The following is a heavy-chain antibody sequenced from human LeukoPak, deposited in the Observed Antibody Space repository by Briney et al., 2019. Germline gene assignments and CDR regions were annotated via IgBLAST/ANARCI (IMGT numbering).Heavy chain of an antibody. CDR1: GFTFSSYW. CDR2: IKQDGSEK. V-gene: IGHV3-7*01. D-gene: IGHD3-10*01. J-gene: IGHJ4*02. CDR3: ARDLYYYGSGSSHFDY. Sequence: GGSLRLSCAASGFTFSSYWMSWVRQAPGEGLEWVANIKQDGSEKYYVDSVKGRFTISRDNAKNSLYLQMNSLRAEDTAVYYCARDLYYYGSGSSHFDYWGQGTLVTVYS.